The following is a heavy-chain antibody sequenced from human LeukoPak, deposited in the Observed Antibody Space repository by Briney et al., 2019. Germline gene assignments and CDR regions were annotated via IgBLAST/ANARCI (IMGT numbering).Heavy chain of an antibody. J-gene: IGHJ4*02. CDR1: GFTFSSYA. CDR2: ISGSGGST. V-gene: IGHV3-23*01. CDR3: AKAGVGITIFGVVFRPPVRENYFDY. D-gene: IGHD3-3*01. Sequence: GGSLRLSCAASGFTFSSYAMSWVRQAPGKGLEWVSAISGSGGSTYYADSVKGRFTISRDNSKNTLYLQMNSLRAEDTAVYYCAKAGVGITIFGVVFRPPVRENYFDYWGQGTLVTVSS.